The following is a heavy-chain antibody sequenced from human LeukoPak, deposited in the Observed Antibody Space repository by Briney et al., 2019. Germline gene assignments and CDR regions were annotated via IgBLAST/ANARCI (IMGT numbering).Heavy chain of an antibody. J-gene: IGHJ6*03. CDR2: INHSGST. CDR3: ARVTPRGSGSYYSSRGHYYYYMDV. V-gene: IGHV4-34*01. Sequence: TSETLSLTCAVYGGSFSGYYWSWIRQPPGKGLEWIGEINHSGSTNYNPSLKSRVTISVDTSKNQFSLKLSSVTAADTAVYYCARVTPRGSGSYYSSRGHYYYYMDVWGKGTTVTISS. D-gene: IGHD3-10*01. CDR1: GGSFSGYY.